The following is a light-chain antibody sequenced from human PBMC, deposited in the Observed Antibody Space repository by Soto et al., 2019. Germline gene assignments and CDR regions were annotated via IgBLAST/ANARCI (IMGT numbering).Light chain of an antibody. CDR1: QSISNH. CDR3: QQTYRTPLT. J-gene: IGKJ4*01. Sequence: DIQMTQSPSSLSASVEDRVIITCRASQSISNHLNWYQQKPGEAPKLLIHAASTLQSGVPSRFSGSGSWTQFTFFISSLQPEDVATYYCQQTYRTPLTFGGGTKVDIK. V-gene: IGKV1-39*01. CDR2: AAS.